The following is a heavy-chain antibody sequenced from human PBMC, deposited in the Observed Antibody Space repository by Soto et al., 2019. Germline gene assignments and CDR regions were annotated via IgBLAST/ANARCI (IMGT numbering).Heavy chain of an antibody. D-gene: IGHD4-17*01. CDR1: GYTFTSYA. V-gene: IGHV1-3*01. CDR3: ASEGHDYGDSPFDY. Sequence: ASVKVSCKASGYTFTSYAMHWVRQAPGQRLEWMGWINAGNGNTKYSQKFQGRVTITRDTSASTAYMELSSLRSEDTAVYCCASEGHDYGDSPFDYWGQGTLVTVSS. CDR2: INAGNGNT. J-gene: IGHJ4*02.